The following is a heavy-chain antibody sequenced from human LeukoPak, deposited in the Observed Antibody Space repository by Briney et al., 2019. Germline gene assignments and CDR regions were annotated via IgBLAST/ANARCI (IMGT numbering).Heavy chain of an antibody. CDR3: ARVTMFRGVITDPNHH. Sequence: GGSLRLSCAASGFTVSSNYMSWVRQAPGKGLEWVSRINSDGSSTSYADSVKGRFTISRDNAKNTLYLQMNSLRAEDTAVYYCARVTMFRGVITDPNHHWGQGTLVTVSS. V-gene: IGHV3-74*01. CDR2: INSDGSST. CDR1: GFTVSSNY. D-gene: IGHD3-10*01. J-gene: IGHJ5*02.